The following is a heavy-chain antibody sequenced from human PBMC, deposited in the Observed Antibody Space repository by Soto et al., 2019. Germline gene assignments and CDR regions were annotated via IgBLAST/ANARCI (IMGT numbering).Heavy chain of an antibody. Sequence: QVQLQESGPGLVKPSETLSLTCTVSGGSVTDDPYHWGWIRQPPGKGLQWIGYMLYSGSTKYNPSLSSRVTISIDTSKNQLSLRLSSAIASETAVYYCARNREGVGGRGSWGQANLVTVSS. CDR1: GGSVTDDPYH. CDR3: ARNREGVGGRGS. CDR2: MLYSGST. D-gene: IGHD2-15*01. V-gene: IGHV4-61*01. J-gene: IGHJ4*02.